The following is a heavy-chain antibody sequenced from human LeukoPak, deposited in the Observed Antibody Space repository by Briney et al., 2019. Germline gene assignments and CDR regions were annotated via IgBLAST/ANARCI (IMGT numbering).Heavy chain of an antibody. D-gene: IGHD3-22*01. CDR3: ARDRVQDNYYDSSGYYFDI. V-gene: IGHV3-23*01. CDR1: GFTFSSYA. Sequence: GGSLRLSCAASGFTFSSYAMSWVRQAPGKGLEWVSAISGSGGSTYYADSVKGRFTISRDNSKNTLYLQMNSLRAEDTAVYYCARDRVQDNYYDSSGYYFDIWGQGTMVTVSS. J-gene: IGHJ3*02. CDR2: ISGSGGST.